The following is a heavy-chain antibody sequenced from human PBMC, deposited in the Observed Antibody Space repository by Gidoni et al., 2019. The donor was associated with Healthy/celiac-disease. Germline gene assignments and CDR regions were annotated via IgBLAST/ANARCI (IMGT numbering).Heavy chain of an antibody. CDR2: IYHSGST. CDR1: GGSIRSSNW. J-gene: IGHJ4*02. D-gene: IGHD5-12*01. CDR3: ARARRDGYNLSY. V-gene: IGHV4-4*02. Sequence: QVQLQESGPGLVKPSGPLSLPCAVSGGSIRSSNWWSWVRQPPGNGLEWIGEIYHSGSTNYNPSLKSRFTISVDKSKNQFSRKMSSVTAADTAVYYCARARRDGYNLSYWGQGTLVTVSS.